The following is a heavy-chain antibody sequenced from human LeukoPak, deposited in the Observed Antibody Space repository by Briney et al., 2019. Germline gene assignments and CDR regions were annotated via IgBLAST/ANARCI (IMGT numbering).Heavy chain of an antibody. D-gene: IGHD2-2*01. CDR3: ARGVEGVVTLDF. J-gene: IGHJ4*02. CDR1: DYSISSGYGYY. Sequence: PSETLSLTCTVSDYSISSGYGYYWGWIRQPPGKGLEWIGNIYHSGITYYNHFNSSLKSRVTISIDTSKNQFSLRLTSVTAADTAVYYCARGVEGVVTLDFWGQGTLVTVSS. CDR2: IYHSGIT. V-gene: IGHV4-38-2*02.